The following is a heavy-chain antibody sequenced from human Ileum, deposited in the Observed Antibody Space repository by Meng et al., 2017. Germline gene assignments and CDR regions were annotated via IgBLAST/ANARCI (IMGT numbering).Heavy chain of an antibody. V-gene: IGHV3-74*01. CDR1: GFTFSSYW. CDR2: INGHGSST. CDR3: ARAVSDNYGNFDC. D-gene: IGHD5-18*01. Sequence: GESLKISCAASGFTFSSYWMHWVRQVPGKGLVWVSRINGHGSSTSYADSVKGRFTISRDNAKNTLYLQMNSLRAEDTAVYYCARAVSDNYGNFDCWAQGTLVTVSS. J-gene: IGHJ4*02.